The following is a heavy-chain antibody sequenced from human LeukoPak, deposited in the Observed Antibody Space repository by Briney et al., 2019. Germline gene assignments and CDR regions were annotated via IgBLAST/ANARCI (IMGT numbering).Heavy chain of an antibody. D-gene: IGHD2-15*01. V-gene: IGHV1-46*01. J-gene: IGHJ3*02. CDR2: INPSGGST. CDR3: AKVSGDIVVVVADDAFDI. CDR1: GYTFTSYY. Sequence: ASVKVSCKASGYTFTSYYMHWVRQAPGQGLEWMGIINPSGGSTSYAQKFQGRVTMTRDMSTSTVYMELSSLRAEDTAVYYCAKVSGDIVVVVADDAFDIWGQGTMVTVPS.